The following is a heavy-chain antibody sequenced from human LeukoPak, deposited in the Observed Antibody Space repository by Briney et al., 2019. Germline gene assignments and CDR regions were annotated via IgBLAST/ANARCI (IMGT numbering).Heavy chain of an antibody. CDR3: ASLIAARRSDIPNYFDY. Sequence: QPSETLSLTCTVSGGSISSSSYYWGWIRQPPGKGLEWIGSIYYSGSTYYNPSLKSRVTISVDTSKNQFSLKLSSVTAADTAVSYCASLIAARRSDIPNYFDYWGQGTLVTVSS. J-gene: IGHJ4*02. V-gene: IGHV4-39*01. CDR2: IYYSGST. CDR1: GGSISSSSYY. D-gene: IGHD6-6*01.